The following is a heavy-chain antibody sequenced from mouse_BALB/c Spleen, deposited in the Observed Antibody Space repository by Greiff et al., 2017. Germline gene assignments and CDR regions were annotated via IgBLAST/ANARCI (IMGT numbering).Heavy chain of an antibody. D-gene: IGHD2-14*01. CDR2: ISSGGST. CDR1: GFTFSSYA. J-gene: IGHJ3*01. Sequence: EVKVVESGGGLVKPGGSLKLSCAASGFTFSSYAMSWVRQTPEKRLEWVASISSGGSTYYPDSVKGRFTISRDNARNILYLQMSSLRSEYTAIYYCASGCRYGPAYWGQGTLVTVSA. CDR3: ASGCRYGPAY. V-gene: IGHV5-6-5*01.